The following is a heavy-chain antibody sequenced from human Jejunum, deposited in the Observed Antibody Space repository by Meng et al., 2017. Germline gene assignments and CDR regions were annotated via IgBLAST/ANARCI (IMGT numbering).Heavy chain of an antibody. CDR3: TRASVWYSGGY. D-gene: IGHD1-26*01. CDR1: GFSITTNYF. CDR2: FHPSGTT. J-gene: IGHJ4*02. V-gene: IGHV4-38-2*02. Sequence: SETLSLTCTVSGFSITTNYFWGWIRQPPGKGLEWIGNFHPSGTTNYNPSLKSRVTISVDTSRNQFSLKLNSVSAADTAVYYCTRASVWYSGGYWGQGTLVTVSS.